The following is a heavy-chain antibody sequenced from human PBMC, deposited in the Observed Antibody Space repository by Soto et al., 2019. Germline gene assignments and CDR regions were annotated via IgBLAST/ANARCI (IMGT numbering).Heavy chain of an antibody. CDR1: GYTFTTYG. D-gene: IGHD3-16*01. CDR2: ISAYSGKT. Sequence: QVQLVQSGGEVKKPGASLKVSCKTSGYTFTTYGITWVRQAPGQGLEWVGWISAYSGKTHYAQKFQGKVTMTTDTSANTAYLELRGLRSDETAVYYCARGPYVGDHQCWGQGTRVTVSS. CDR3: ARGPYVGDHQC. V-gene: IGHV1-18*01. J-gene: IGHJ4*02.